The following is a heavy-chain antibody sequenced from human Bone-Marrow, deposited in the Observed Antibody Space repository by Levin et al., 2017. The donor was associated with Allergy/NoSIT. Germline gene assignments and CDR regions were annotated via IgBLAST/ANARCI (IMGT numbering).Heavy chain of an antibody. J-gene: IGHJ4*02. CDR3: ARDFLESSSSLDY. CDR1: GFTFTSYA. D-gene: IGHD6-6*01. Sequence: PGGSLRLSCVVSGFTFTSYAMHWVRQAPGKGLEWLTVISDDGTKADYGDSVKGRFTISRDNFKNTLYLQMSSLSSEDTAVYFCARDFLESSSSLDYWGQGTLVTVSS. V-gene: IGHV3-30*04. CDR2: ISDDGTKA.